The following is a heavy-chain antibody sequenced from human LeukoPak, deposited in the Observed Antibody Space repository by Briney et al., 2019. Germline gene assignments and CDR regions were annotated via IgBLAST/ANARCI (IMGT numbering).Heavy chain of an antibody. Sequence: GASVKVSCKASGYMFIGYYIHWVRQAPGQGLEWMGWINPRSGATKYSQKFQGRVTMTRDTSIYTAYMELSSLMSDDAAVYYCARADWFLGTTQYFDYWGQGTLVTVSS. CDR1: GYMFIGYY. CDR3: ARADWFLGTTQYFDY. CDR2: INPRSGAT. J-gene: IGHJ4*02. D-gene: IGHD1-14*01. V-gene: IGHV1-2*02.